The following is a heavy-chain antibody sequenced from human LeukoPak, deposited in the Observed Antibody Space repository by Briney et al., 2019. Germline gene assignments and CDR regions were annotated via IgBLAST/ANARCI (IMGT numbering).Heavy chain of an antibody. V-gene: IGHV4-61*03. CDR1: GGSISSSSYY. CDR3: ARTLVAATDYFDY. CDR2: IYSSGST. J-gene: IGHJ4*02. D-gene: IGHD6-19*01. Sequence: PSETLSLTCTVSGGSISSSSYYWGWIRQPPGKGLEWIGYIYSSGSTNYNPSLKSRVTISVDTSKNHFSLKLSSVTAADTAVYYCARTLVAATDYFDYWGQGALVTVSS.